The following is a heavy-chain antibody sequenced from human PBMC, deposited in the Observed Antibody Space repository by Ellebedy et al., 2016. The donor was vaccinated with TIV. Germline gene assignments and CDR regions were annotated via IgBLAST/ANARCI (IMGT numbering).Heavy chain of an antibody. V-gene: IGHV1-18*04. D-gene: IGHD3-10*01. CDR2: ISAYNGNT. CDR1: GYTFTSYG. J-gene: IGHJ6*02. CDR3: ARGVWFGEFTPDGMDV. Sequence: ASVKVSCKASGYTFTSYGISWVRQAPGQGLEWMGWISAYNGNTNYAQKLQSRVTITRNTSISTAYMELSSLRSEDTAVYYCARGVWFGEFTPDGMDVWGQGTTVTVSS.